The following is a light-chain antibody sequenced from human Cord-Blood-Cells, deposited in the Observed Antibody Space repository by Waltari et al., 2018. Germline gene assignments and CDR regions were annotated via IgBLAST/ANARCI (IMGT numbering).Light chain of an antibody. CDR1: KLGDKY. CDR3: QAWDSSTYV. Sequence: SSELTQPPSVSVSPGQTASITCSGDKLGDKYACWYQPKPGQSPVLVIYQDSKRPSGIPERFSGSNSGNTATLTISGTQAMDEADYYCQAWDSSTYVFGTGTKVTVL. V-gene: IGLV3-1*01. J-gene: IGLJ1*01. CDR2: QDS.